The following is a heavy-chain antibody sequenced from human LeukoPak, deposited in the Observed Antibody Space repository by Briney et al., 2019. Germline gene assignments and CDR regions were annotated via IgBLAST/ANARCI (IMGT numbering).Heavy chain of an antibody. CDR2: ISPDGSTS. V-gene: IGHV3-74*01. CDR3: ARGYSRSNDY. J-gene: IGHJ4*02. Sequence: GGSLRLSCAASGFTFRSYWMHWVRQAPGKGLVWVSRISPDGSTSAYADSVKGRLTISRDNAKNTLYVQMNSLRSEDTAVYYCARGYSRSNDYWGPGTLVTVSS. D-gene: IGHD6-6*01. CDR1: GFTFRSYW.